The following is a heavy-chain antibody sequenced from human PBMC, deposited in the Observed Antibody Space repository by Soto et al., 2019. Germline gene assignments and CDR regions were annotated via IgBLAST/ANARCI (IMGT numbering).Heavy chain of an antibody. CDR2: MWHSGST. D-gene: IGHD2-21*01. V-gene: IGHV4-38-2*01. CDR1: GYSVISTYY. Sequence: SETLSLTCVVSGYSVISTYYWGWIRQPPGKGLEWIGHMWHSGSTDYNPSLKSRVTLSVDTSKNQFSLKVTSVTAADAAVYYCARWNVVSTLVDPWGQGTLVTVSS. CDR3: ARWNVVSTLVDP. J-gene: IGHJ5*02.